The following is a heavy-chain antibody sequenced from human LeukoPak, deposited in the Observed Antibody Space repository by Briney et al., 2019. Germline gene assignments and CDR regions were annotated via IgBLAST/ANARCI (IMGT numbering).Heavy chain of an antibody. V-gene: IGHV3-21*01. CDR3: ASGPTAMVTSDAFDI. D-gene: IGHD5-18*01. CDR1: GFTFSSYS. CDR2: VSSSSSYI. J-gene: IGHJ3*02. Sequence: GGSLRLSCAASGFTFSSYSMNWVRQAPGKGLEWVSSVSSSSSYIYYADSVKGRFTISRDNAKNSLYLQMNSLRAEDTAVYYCASGPTAMVTSDAFDIWGQGTMVTVSS.